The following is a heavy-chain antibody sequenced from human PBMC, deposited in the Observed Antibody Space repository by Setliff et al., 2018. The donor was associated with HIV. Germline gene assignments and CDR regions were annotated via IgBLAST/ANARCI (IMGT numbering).Heavy chain of an antibody. V-gene: IGHV4-39*07. CDR3: AIRSRLGGSSNYFDS. J-gene: IGHJ4*02. D-gene: IGHD1-26*01. Sequence: SETLSLTCTVSGGSIRSTSYYWGWIRQPPGKGLEWIGGIYYSGSTYYNPSLKSRVTISVDLSKKQISLKLSSVTAADTAIYYCAIRSRLGGSSNYFDSWGQGALVTVSS. CDR1: GGSIRSTSYY. CDR2: IYYSGST.